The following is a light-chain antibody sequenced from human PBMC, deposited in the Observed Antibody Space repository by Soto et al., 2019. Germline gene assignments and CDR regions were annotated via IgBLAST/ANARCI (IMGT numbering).Light chain of an antibody. V-gene: IGKV1-5*03. CDR3: QQYNSYAT. CDR2: AES. J-gene: IGKJ1*01. Sequence: DIQMTQSPSTLSASVGDRVTITCRASQNISRWVAWYQQRPGKDPDPLISAESTLESGVPSRFSGSGSGTEFNLTISNLQPEDFVTYYCQQYNSYATLGQGTKVDIK. CDR1: QNISRW.